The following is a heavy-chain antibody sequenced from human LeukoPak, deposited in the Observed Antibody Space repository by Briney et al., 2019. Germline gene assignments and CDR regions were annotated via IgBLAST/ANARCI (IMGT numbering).Heavy chain of an antibody. V-gene: IGHV3-48*03. CDR1: GFTFSSYE. CDR3: ARSSGWYG. D-gene: IGHD6-19*01. CDR2: ISSGGSTI. Sequence: SGGSLRLSCAASGFTFSSYEMNWVRQAPGKGLEWISYISSGGSTIYYADSVKGRFTISRDNAKNSLYLQMNSLRAEDTAVYYCARSSGWYGWGQGTLVTVSS. J-gene: IGHJ4*02.